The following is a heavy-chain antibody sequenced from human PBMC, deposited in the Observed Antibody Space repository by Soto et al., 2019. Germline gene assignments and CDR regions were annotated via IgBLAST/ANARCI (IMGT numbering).Heavy chain of an antibody. D-gene: IGHD6-6*01. CDR3: AREPYEGSSTFYYYYYGMDV. CDR1: GGTFSSYA. V-gene: IGHV1-69*13. J-gene: IGHJ6*02. Sequence: ASVKVSCKASGGTFSSYAISWVRQAPGQGLEWMGGIIPIFGTANYAQKFQGRVTITADESTSTAYMELSSLRSEDTAVYYCAREPYEGSSTFYYYYYGMDVWGHGTTVTVSS. CDR2: IIPIFGTA.